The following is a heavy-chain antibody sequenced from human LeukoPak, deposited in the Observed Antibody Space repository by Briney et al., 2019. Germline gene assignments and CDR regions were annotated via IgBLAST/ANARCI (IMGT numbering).Heavy chain of an antibody. CDR2: IYPGDSET. V-gene: IGHV5-51*01. CDR3: ARIEGSTFDF. Sequence: GESLKISCKGSGYTFTTYWISWVRQMPGKGLEWMGIIYPGDSETKYRPSLQGQVTISADKSTSTAYLQWSSLKASDTAIYYCARIEGSTFDFWGQGTLVTVSS. CDR1: GYTFTTYW. J-gene: IGHJ4*02.